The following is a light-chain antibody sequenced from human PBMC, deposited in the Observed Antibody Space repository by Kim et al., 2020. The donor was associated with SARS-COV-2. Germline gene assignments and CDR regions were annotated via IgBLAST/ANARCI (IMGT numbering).Light chain of an antibody. J-gene: IGLJ3*02. Sequence: QRVTISCTGSSSNIGTGYDVHWYQQLPGTAPKLLISANINRPSGVADRFSGSKSGTSASLTITRLQADDEADYYCQSYDSNLSGWVFGGGTQLTVL. CDR1: SSNIGTGYD. CDR3: QSYDSNLSGWV. CDR2: ANI. V-gene: IGLV1-40*01.